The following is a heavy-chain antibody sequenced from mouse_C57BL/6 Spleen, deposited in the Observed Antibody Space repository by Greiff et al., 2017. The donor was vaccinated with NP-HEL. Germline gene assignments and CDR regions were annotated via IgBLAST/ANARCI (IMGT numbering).Heavy chain of an antibody. CDR1: GYTFTSYG. J-gene: IGHJ4*01. V-gene: IGHV1-81*01. D-gene: IGHD1-1*01. Sequence: VHLVESGAELARPGASVKLSCKASGYTFTSYGISWVKQRTGQGLEWIGEIYPRSGNTYYNEKFKGKATLTADKSSSTAYMELRSLTSEDSAVYFCASGYGSPYYAMDYGGQGTSVTVAS. CDR2: IYPRSGNT. CDR3: ASGYGSPYYAMDY.